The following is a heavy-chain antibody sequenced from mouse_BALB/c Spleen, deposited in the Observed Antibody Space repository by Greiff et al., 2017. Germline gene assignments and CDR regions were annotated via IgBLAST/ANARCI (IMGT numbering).Heavy chain of an antibody. D-gene: IGHD2-2*01. CDR2: ISSGGST. CDR3: ARRGNGYAFFDY. J-gene: IGHJ2*01. V-gene: IGHV5-6-5*01. CDR1: GFTFSSYA. Sequence: EVQLVESGGGLVKPGGSLKLSCAASGFTFSSYAMSWVRQTPEKRLEWVASISSGGSTYYPDSVKGRFTISRDNTRNILYLQMSSLRSEDTAMYYCARRGNGYAFFDYWGQGTTLTVSS.